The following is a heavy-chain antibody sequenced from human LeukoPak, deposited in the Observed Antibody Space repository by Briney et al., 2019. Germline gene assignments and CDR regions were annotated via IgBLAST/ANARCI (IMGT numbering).Heavy chain of an antibody. D-gene: IGHD6-6*01. CDR2: MNPNSGNT. CDR3: ARGPAGQLDN. CDR1: GGTLSSYA. V-gene: IGHV1-8*02. Sequence: ASVKVSCKASGGTLSSYAISWVRQAPGQGLEWMGWMNPNSGNTGYAQKFQGRVTMTRNTSISTAYMELSSLRSEDTAVYYCARGPAGQLDNWGQGTLVTVSS. J-gene: IGHJ4*02.